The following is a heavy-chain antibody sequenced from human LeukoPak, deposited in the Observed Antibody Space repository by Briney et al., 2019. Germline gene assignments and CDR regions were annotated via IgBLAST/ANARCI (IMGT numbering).Heavy chain of an antibody. J-gene: IGHJ4*02. CDR3: TKDSGEALGYFDY. Sequence: PGRSLRLSCAASGFTFSSYGMHWVRQAPGKGLECVAVISYDGSNKYYADSVKGRFTISRDNSKNTLYLQMNSLRAEDTAVYYCTKDSGEALGYFDYWGQGTLVTVSS. D-gene: IGHD4-17*01. CDR2: ISYDGSNK. V-gene: IGHV3-30*18. CDR1: GFTFSSYG.